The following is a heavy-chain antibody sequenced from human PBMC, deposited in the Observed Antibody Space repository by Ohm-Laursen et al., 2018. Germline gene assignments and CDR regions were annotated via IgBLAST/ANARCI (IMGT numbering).Heavy chain of an antibody. V-gene: IGHV3-74*01. Sequence: SLRLSCAAFGFTLSTYWMHWVRQGPGEGLVWVSRITSDGTSTAYADSVRGRFTISRDTAKNTLYLQMNSLRVEDTAVYYCARNPYDYWGQGTLVTVSS. D-gene: IGHD1-14*01. CDR3: ARNPYDY. CDR2: ITSDGTST. CDR1: GFTLSTYW. J-gene: IGHJ4*02.